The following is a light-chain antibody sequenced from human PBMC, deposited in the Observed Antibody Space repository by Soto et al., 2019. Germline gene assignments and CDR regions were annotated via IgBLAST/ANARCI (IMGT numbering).Light chain of an antibody. CDR3: QQRSNWPFT. CDR1: QSVSSY. J-gene: IGKJ4*01. CDR2: DAS. Sequence: EIVLTQSPATLSLSPGERATLSCRASQSVSSYLAWYQQKPGQAPRLLIYDASNRATGIPARFSGSGSGTDFTLTISSLEPEDFAVHYCQQRSNWPFTFGGGTKVEIK. V-gene: IGKV3-11*01.